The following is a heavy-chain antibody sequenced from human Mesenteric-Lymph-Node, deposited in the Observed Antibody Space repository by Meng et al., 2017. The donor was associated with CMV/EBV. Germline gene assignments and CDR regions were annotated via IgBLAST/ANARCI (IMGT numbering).Heavy chain of an antibody. CDR1: GFSFSSYW. J-gene: IGHJ4*02. D-gene: IGHD3-22*01. CDR2: IKQDGSEE. CDR3: ASDSSGYYYAF. Sequence: GESLNISCAASGFSFSSYWMSWVRQAPGKGLEWVANIKQDGSEEYYVDSVKGRFTISRDNAKNSLYLQMNSLRAEDTAIYYCASDSSGYYYAFWGQGTLVTVSS. V-gene: IGHV3-7*01.